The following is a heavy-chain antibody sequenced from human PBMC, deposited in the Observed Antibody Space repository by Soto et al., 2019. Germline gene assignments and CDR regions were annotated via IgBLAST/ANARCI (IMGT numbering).Heavy chain of an antibody. D-gene: IGHD7-27*01. Sequence: EVQLVQSGAEVKKPGESLRISCKGSGYSFTSYWISWVRQMPGKGLEWMGRIDPSDSYTNYSPSFQGHVTISADKSISTAYLQWSSLXAXXXXXXXXXXADGEFTNWGFDYWGQXTL. J-gene: IGHJ4*02. CDR3: XXADGEFTNWGFDY. V-gene: IGHV5-10-1*03. CDR1: GYSFTSYW. CDR2: IDPSDSYT.